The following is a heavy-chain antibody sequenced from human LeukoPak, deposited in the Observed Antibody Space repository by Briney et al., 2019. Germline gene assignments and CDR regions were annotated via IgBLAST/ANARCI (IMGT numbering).Heavy chain of an antibody. V-gene: IGHV3-23*01. Sequence: GGSLRLSCAASGFTFSSYAMSWVRQAPGKGLEWVSAISGSGGSTYCADSVKGRFTISRDNSKNTLYLQMNSLRAEDTAVYYCAKPLRSDPYYFDYWGQGTLVTVSS. CDR2: ISGSGGST. CDR3: AKPLRSDPYYFDY. CDR1: GFTFSSYA. J-gene: IGHJ4*02.